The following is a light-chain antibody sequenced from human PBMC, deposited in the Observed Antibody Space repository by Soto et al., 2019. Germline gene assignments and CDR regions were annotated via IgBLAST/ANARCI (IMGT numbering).Light chain of an antibody. CDR2: KAS. Sequence: DIQMTQSPSTLSASVGDRVTITCRASQSISSWLAWYQQKPGKAPKLLIYKASTLESGVPSRFSGSGSGTDFTLTISSLQPDDFASYYCQQYNSDSQTFGHGTKVEIK. J-gene: IGKJ1*01. CDR1: QSISSW. CDR3: QQYNSDSQT. V-gene: IGKV1-5*03.